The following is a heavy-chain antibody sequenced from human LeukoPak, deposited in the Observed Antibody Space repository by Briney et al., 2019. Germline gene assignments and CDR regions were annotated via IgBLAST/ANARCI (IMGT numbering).Heavy chain of an antibody. D-gene: IGHD6-6*01. CDR3: ARVYQLVYYYYYMDV. CDR2: INHSGST. Sequence: SETLSLTCAVYGGSFSGYYWSWIRQPPGKGLEWIGEINHSGSTNYNPSLKSRVTISVDTSKNQFSLKLSSVTAADTAVYYCARVYQLVYYYYYMDVWGKGTTVTVSS. CDR1: GGSFSGYY. V-gene: IGHV4-34*01. J-gene: IGHJ6*03.